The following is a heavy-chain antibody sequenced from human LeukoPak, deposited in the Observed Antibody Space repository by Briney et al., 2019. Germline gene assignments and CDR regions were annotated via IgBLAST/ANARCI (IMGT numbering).Heavy chain of an antibody. D-gene: IGHD1-7*01. V-gene: IGHV3-7*01. CDR3: ARSETGTTLGAFDI. J-gene: IGHJ3*02. Sequence: GGSLRLSCAASGFTFSNYWLTWVRRAPGQGLEWVANIKQDGSEKHYVDSVKGRFTISRDNAKNSLYLQMNSLRAEDTAVYYCARSETGTTLGAFDIWGQGTMVTVSS. CDR1: GFTFSNYW. CDR2: IKQDGSEK.